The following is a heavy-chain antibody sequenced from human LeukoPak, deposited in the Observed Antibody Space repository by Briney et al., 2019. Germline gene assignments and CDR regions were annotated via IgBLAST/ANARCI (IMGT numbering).Heavy chain of an antibody. D-gene: IGHD3-9*01. CDR1: GYTFTGYY. V-gene: IGHV1-2*02. CDR2: INPNSGGT. Sequence: ASVKVSCKASGYTFTGYYMHWVRQAPGQGLKWMGWINPNSGGTNYAQKFQGRVTMTRDTSISTAYMELSRLRSDDTAVYYCARNYYDILTGYYRGDLFDPWGQGTLVTVSS. CDR3: ARNYYDILTGYYRGDLFDP. J-gene: IGHJ5*02.